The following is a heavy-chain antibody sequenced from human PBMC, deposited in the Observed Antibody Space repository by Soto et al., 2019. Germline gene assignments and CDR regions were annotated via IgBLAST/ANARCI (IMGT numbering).Heavy chain of an antibody. CDR3: ARISWFGESYYFDY. CDR2: INPNSGGT. D-gene: IGHD3-10*01. J-gene: IGHJ4*02. CDR1: GYTFTGYY. V-gene: IGHV1-2*02. Sequence: ASVKVSCKASGYTFTGYYMHWVRQAPGQGLEWMGWINPNSGGTNYAQKFQGRATMTRDTSISTAYMELSRLRSDDTAVYYCARISWFGESYYFDYWGQGTLVTVSS.